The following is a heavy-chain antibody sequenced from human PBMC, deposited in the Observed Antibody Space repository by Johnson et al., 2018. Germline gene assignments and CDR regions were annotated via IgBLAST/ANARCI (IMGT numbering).Heavy chain of an antibody. Sequence: QVQLQQSGGGAVQPGRSLRLSCVASGFTFGDFVMYWVRQAPGKGLEWVTAISSDGRNTYYADSVRGRFTISRDNAKNTLHLKMNSLRPEDTAVYACARVKAANYLGLYFQFWCQGTLVTVAS. J-gene: IGHJ1*01. CDR3: ARVKAANYLGLYFQF. CDR1: GFTFGDFV. CDR2: ISSDGRNT. V-gene: IGHV3-30*03. D-gene: IGHD3-10*01.